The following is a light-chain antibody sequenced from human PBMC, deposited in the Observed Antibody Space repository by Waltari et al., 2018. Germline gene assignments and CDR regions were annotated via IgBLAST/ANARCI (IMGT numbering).Light chain of an antibody. CDR2: DKN. CDR3: HSRDASGVAGS. V-gene: IGLV3-19*01. Sequence: SSELTQDPAVSVAMGQTDRITCRGDSLSSYYASWYQQRPGQAPILVIYDKNNRPPGVPDRFSGSSSHNTGSLTITGAQAEDEASYYCHSRDASGVAGSFGGGTKLTVL. J-gene: IGLJ2*01. CDR1: SLSSYY.